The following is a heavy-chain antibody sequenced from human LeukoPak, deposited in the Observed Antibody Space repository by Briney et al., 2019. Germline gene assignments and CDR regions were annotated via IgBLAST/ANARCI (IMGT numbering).Heavy chain of an antibody. J-gene: IGHJ4*02. D-gene: IGHD3-22*01. CDR3: ASSEYYYDSSGYPYNYFDY. Sequence: GGSLKISCEGSGFNVTSYWMGWVRQVPGKGLEWMGIIYRGDCDTRDSPSFQGQVTISADKSIRPAYLQWSSLKASDTAMYYCASSEYYYDSSGYPYNYFDYWGQGTLVTVSS. CDR2: IYRGDCDT. CDR1: GFNVTSYW. V-gene: IGHV5-51*01.